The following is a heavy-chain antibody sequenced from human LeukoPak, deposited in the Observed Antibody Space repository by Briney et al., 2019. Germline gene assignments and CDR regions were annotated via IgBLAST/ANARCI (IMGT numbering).Heavy chain of an antibody. D-gene: IGHD1-26*01. V-gene: IGHV7-4-1*02. CDR3: VRDSLIKGASTLDH. CDR2: INMGTENP. CDR1: GYPFTSYA. Sequence: ASVKVSCKASGYPFTSYAVSWVRQAPRQGLEWMGWINMGTENPTYAQDFTGRFAFSLDTAVSTAYLQISSLKAEDTAVYYCVRDSLIKGASTLDHWGQGTLVTVSS. J-gene: IGHJ4*02.